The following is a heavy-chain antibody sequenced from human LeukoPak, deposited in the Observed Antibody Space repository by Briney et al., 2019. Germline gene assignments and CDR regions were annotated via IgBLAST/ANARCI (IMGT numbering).Heavy chain of an antibody. Sequence: GGSLRLSCVASGFTFNNFAMRWVRQAPGKGLEWVSLVSDSDGSTYYTLSGRVPITVSRDNSKNTVYLEMDSLRAEDRAVYYGAKDLPLGYWPRSPLVLNYFDPWGQGTLVTVSS. CDR3: AKDLPLGYWPRSPLVLNYFDP. CDR1: GFTFNNFA. J-gene: IGHJ5*02. D-gene: IGHD1-7*01. V-gene: IGHV3-23*01. CDR2: VSDSDGST.